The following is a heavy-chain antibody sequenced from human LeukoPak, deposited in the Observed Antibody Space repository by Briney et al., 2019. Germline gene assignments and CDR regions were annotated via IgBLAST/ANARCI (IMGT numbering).Heavy chain of an antibody. CDR3: ARVNYGSDWYFDL. D-gene: IGHD4-17*01. CDR1: GYTFTSYY. Sequence: ASVKVSCKASGYTFTSYYMHWVRQAPGQGLEWMGIINPSGGSTSYAQKFQGRVTMTRDMSTSTVYMELSSLRSENTAVYYCARVNYGSDWYFDLWGRGTLVTVSS. J-gene: IGHJ2*01. CDR2: INPSGGST. V-gene: IGHV1-46*01.